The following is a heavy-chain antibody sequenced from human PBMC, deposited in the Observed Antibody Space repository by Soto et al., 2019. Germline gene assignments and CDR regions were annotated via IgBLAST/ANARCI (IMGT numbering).Heavy chain of an antibody. CDR2: IGKSGSDR. CDR1: GFMFSDDA. Sequence: EVKLVESGGGLVQPGVSLRISCKVSGFMFSDDAMTWVRQAPGKWMEWVSSIGKSGSDRDYAESVKGRFTISRDNSENTVYLQMDSLNVEDTALYFCMKVRAYWGQGNQVTVS. J-gene: IGHJ4*02. CDR3: MKVRAY. V-gene: IGHV3-23*04.